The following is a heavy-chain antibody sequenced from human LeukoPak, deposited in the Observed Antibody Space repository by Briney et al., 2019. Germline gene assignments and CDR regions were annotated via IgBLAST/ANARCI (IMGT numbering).Heavy chain of an antibody. CDR2: VYYTGST. V-gene: IGHV4-59*11. Sequence: SETLSLTCTVSGDSISSHYWSWIRQPPGKGLEWLGYVYYTGSTDYNPSLNSRLTISVDTSKNQFSLKLTSVTAADTAVYYCARGPVYSNSYYYYYYMDVWGKGTTVTLSS. D-gene: IGHD6-13*01. CDR3: ARGPVYSNSYYYYYYMDV. J-gene: IGHJ6*03. CDR1: GDSISSHY.